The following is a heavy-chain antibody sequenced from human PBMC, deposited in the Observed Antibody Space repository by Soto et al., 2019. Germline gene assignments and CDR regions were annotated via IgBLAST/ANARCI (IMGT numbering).Heavy chain of an antibody. Sequence: QVQLVQSGAEVKKPGSSVKVSCKSSGDTFSSYAISWVRQAPGQGLEWMGGIVPIFGTARYAQKFQDRVTITADESTNTAYMELSSLRSQDTAVYYCARDRKNRDGYNYRLVDWGQGTLVAVSS. CDR2: IVPIFGTA. V-gene: IGHV1-69*01. CDR3: ARDRKNRDGYNYRLVD. J-gene: IGHJ4*02. D-gene: IGHD5-12*01. CDR1: GDTFSSYA.